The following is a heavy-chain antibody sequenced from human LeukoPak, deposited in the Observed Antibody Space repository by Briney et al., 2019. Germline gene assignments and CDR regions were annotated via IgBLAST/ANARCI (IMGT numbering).Heavy chain of an antibody. V-gene: IGHV3-30*04. CDR2: ISYDGSSK. J-gene: IGHJ4*02. CDR3: ARNTRLWFGESHAFDY. CDR1: GFTFSTYA. D-gene: IGHD3-10*01. Sequence: PGRSLRLSCAASGFTFSTYAMHWVRQAPGKGLEWVAVISYDGSSKYYADSVKGRFTISRDNAKNSLYLQMNSLRAEDTAVYYCARNTRLWFGESHAFDYWGQGTLVTVSS.